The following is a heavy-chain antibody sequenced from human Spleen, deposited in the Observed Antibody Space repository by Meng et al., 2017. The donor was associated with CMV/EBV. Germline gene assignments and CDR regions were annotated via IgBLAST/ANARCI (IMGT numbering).Heavy chain of an antibody. D-gene: IGHD3-16*01. CDR3: ARDFGAVWFDP. J-gene: IGHJ5*02. V-gene: IGHV4-34*01. CDR2: INHSGST. CDR1: GGSFSGYY. Sequence: QVQLQQWCEGLLKTSETLSLTCAVYGGSFSGYYWSWIRQPPGKGLEWIGEINHSGSTNYNPSLKSRVTISVDTSKNQFSLKLSSVTAADTAVYYCARDFGAVWFDPWGQGTLVTVSS.